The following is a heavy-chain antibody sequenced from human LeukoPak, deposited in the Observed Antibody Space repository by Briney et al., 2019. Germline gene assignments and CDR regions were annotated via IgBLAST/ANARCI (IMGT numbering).Heavy chain of an antibody. Sequence: ASVKVSCKASGYTFTSYGISWVRQAPGQGLEWMGWISAYNGNTNYAQKFQGSVTMTRDTSISTAYIILRRLTSDDTAVYYCARGPLEYCSGGSCYSGRNWFDPWGQGTLVTVSS. V-gene: IGHV1-18*01. J-gene: IGHJ5*02. CDR3: ARGPLEYCSGGSCYSGRNWFDP. CDR1: GYTFTSYG. CDR2: ISAYNGNT. D-gene: IGHD2-15*01.